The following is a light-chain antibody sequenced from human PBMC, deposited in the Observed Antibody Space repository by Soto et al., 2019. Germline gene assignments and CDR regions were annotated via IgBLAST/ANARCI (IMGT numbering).Light chain of an antibody. Sequence: IHMNHSPSSLSASVGDRVTITCRASQSISSYLNWYQQKPGKDPKLLIYAASSLQSGVPSRFSGSGSGTDFTLTISSLQPEDFATYYCQQSYSTLWTFGQGTRLEIK. CDR3: QQSYSTLWT. V-gene: IGKV1-39*01. CDR1: QSISSY. J-gene: IGKJ5*01. CDR2: AAS.